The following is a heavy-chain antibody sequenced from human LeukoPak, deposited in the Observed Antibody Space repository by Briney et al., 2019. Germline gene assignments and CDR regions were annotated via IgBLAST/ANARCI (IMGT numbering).Heavy chain of an antibody. Sequence: GASVKVSCKASGYTFTSYYMHWVRQAPGQGLEWMGIINPSGGSTSYAQKFQGRVTMTRDTSTSTVYMDLSSLRSEDTAVYYCARVFYDSSAIRGFDPWGQGTLVTVSS. V-gene: IGHV1-46*01. J-gene: IGHJ5*02. CDR2: INPSGGST. CDR3: ARVFYDSSAIRGFDP. D-gene: IGHD3-22*01. CDR1: GYTFTSYY.